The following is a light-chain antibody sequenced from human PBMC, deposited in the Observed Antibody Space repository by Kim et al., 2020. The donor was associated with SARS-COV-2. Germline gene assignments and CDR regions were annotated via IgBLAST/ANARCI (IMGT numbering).Light chain of an antibody. V-gene: IGLV2-14*04. J-gene: IGLJ1*01. CDR3: SSYTTRRTYV. CDR1: SSDVCAYNF. CDR2: DVT. Sequence: QSIAIYCIGSSSDVCAYNFVSCYHQSPGTAPKLIIYDVTKRPSGISNRFSGAKSGNTASLTISGLQAEDEIDYYCSSYTTRRTYVFGTGTKVTVL.